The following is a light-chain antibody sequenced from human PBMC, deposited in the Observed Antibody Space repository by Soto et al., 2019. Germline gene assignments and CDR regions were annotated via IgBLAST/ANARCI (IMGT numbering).Light chain of an antibody. CDR3: QQSYSTPYT. CDR2: AAY. J-gene: IGKJ2*01. CDR1: QSISSY. Sequence: DIQMTQSPSSLSASVGDRVTITCRASQSISSYLNWYQQKTGKAPKLLIYAAYSLQSGVPSRFSGSGSGTDFPHTISSLHAEDFATYYGQQSYSTPYTFGQGPQLEIK. V-gene: IGKV1-39*01.